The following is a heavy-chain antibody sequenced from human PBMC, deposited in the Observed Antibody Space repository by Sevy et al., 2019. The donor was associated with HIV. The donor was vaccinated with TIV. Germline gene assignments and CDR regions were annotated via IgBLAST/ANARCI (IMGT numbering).Heavy chain of an antibody. J-gene: IGHJ4*02. V-gene: IGHV3-23*01. CDR1: GFTFSSYA. Sequence: GGSLRLSCAASGFTFSSYAMSWVRQAPGKGLEWVSAISGSGGSTYYADSVKGRFTISRDNSKNTLYLQMNSLRAEDTAVYYCAKDFGAYGSGSYQYWGQGTLVTVSS. D-gene: IGHD3-10*01. CDR2: ISGSGGST. CDR3: AKDFGAYGSGSYQY.